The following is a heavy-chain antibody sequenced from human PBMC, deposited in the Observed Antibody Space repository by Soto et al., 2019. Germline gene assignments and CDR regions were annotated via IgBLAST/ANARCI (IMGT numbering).Heavy chain of an antibody. J-gene: IGHJ5*02. CDR2: ISVYRGNT. D-gene: IGHD3-3*01. Sequence: GASVKVSCKTSGYTFNSYGISWVRQAPGQGLEWMGWISVYRGNTNYAQKFQGRVTLTTDTSTSTAYMELRSLRSDDTAIYYCARDPHEFWTSYWFDPWGQGTPVTSPQ. CDR1: GYTFNSYG. CDR3: ARDPHEFWTSYWFDP. V-gene: IGHV1-18*01.